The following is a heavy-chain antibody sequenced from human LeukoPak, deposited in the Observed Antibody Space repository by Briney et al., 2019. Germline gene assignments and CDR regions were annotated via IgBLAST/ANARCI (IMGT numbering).Heavy chain of an antibody. V-gene: IGHV1-2*02. CDR1: GYTFTGYY. Sequence: GASVKVSCKASGYTFTGYYMHWVRQAPGQGLEWMGWINPNSGGTNYAQKFQGRVTMTRDTSISTAYMGLSRLRSDDTAVYYCARGIVAMTWENWFDPWGQGTLVTVSS. J-gene: IGHJ5*02. D-gene: IGHD5-12*01. CDR2: INPNSGGT. CDR3: ARGIVAMTWENWFDP.